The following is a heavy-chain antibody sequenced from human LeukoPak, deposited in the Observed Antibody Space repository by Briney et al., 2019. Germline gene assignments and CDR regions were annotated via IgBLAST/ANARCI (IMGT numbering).Heavy chain of an antibody. J-gene: IGHJ4*02. Sequence: GSVKVSCKVSGYTLTELSMHWVRQAPGKGLEWMGGFDPEDGETIYAQKFQGRVTMTEDTSTDTAYMELSSLRSEDTAVYYCARTVLLWFGELLPAPADYWGQGTLVTVSS. CDR1: GYTLTELS. CDR2: FDPEDGET. CDR3: ARTVLLWFGELLPAPADY. V-gene: IGHV1-24*01. D-gene: IGHD3-10*01.